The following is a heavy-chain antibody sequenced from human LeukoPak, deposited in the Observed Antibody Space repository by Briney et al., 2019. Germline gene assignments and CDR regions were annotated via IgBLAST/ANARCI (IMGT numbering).Heavy chain of an antibody. V-gene: IGHV3-7*03. J-gene: IGHJ4*02. Sequence: GGSLSLSCVVSGFTFSEYWMTWVRQAPGKGLEWVANIKEDGGQKHYVDSVKGRFTIFRDNAKSTLYLQMDSLRAEDTAVYYCARSGDKNVMGGQGTLVTVSS. CDR1: GFTFSEYW. CDR2: IKEDGGQK. D-gene: IGHD3-10*01. CDR3: ARSGDKNVM.